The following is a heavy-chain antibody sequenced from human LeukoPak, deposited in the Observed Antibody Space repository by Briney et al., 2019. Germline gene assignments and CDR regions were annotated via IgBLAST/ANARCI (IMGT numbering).Heavy chain of an antibody. CDR3: AREMNYYDSSGYYSTSFFDY. CDR1: GYTFTSYY. Sequence: PGASVKVSCKASGYTFTSYYMHWVRQAPGQGLEWMGIINPSGGSTSYAQKFQGRVTITRDTSASTAYMELSSLRSEDMAVYYCAREMNYYDSSGYYSTSFFDYWGQGTLVTVSS. CDR2: INPSGGST. J-gene: IGHJ4*02. V-gene: IGHV1-46*01. D-gene: IGHD3-22*01.